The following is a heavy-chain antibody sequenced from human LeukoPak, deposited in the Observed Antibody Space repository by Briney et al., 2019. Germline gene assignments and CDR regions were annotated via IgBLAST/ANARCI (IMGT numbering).Heavy chain of an antibody. Sequence: SETLSLTCTVSGGSISSSGYYWGWIRQPPGKGLEWIGSINYGGSTNYNPSLKSRVTISVDTSKNQFSLKLSSVTAADTAVYYCARGRGYYYDSSGYYPSYYGMDVWGQGTTVTVSS. CDR1: GGSISSSGYY. V-gene: IGHV4-39*07. CDR3: ARGRGYYYDSSGYYPSYYGMDV. D-gene: IGHD3-22*01. CDR2: INYGGST. J-gene: IGHJ6*02.